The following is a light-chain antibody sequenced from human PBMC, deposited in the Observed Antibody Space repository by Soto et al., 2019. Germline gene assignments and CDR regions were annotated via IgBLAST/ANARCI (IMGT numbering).Light chain of an antibody. V-gene: IGKV3-15*01. CDR1: QSVSSN. J-gene: IGKJ1*01. CDR2: GAS. Sequence: EIVMTQSPATLSVSPGERATLSCRASQSVSSNLAWYQQKPGQAPRLLIYGASTRATGIPAKFSGGGSGTEFTLTISSLQPDDFATYYCQQYNSYSFGQGTKVDIK. CDR3: QQYNSYS.